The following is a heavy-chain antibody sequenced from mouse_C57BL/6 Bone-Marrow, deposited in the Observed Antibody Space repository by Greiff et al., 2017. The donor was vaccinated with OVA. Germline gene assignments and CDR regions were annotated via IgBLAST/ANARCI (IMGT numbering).Heavy chain of an antibody. J-gene: IGHJ1*03. D-gene: IGHD1-1*01. Sequence: QVQLKQSGAELARPGASVKLSCKASGYTFTSYGISWVKQRTGQGLEWIGEIYPRSGNTYYNEKFKGKATLTADKSSSTAYMELRSLTSEDSAVYFCARGGYYYGSSLYWYFDVWGTGTTVTVSS. CDR1: GYTFTSYG. CDR3: ARGGYYYGSSLYWYFDV. V-gene: IGHV1-81*01. CDR2: IYPRSGNT.